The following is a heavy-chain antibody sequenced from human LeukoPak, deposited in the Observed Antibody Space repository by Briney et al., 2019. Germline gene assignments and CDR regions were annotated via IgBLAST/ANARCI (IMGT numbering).Heavy chain of an antibody. J-gene: IGHJ4*02. Sequence: GGSLRLSCAASGFTFSNYAMSWVRQAPGKGLEWVSTVDAGGNNTVYANSVKGRFTISRDNPKNTLYLQMNSLRAEDTAVYFCAKAYSYGSGYYYSHFDYWGQGTLVTVSS. D-gene: IGHD3-10*01. CDR3: AKAYSYGSGYYYSHFDY. CDR2: VDAGGNNT. V-gene: IGHV3-23*01. CDR1: GFTFSNYA.